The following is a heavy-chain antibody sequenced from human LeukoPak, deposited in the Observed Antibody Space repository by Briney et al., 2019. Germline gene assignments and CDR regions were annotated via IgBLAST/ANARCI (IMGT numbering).Heavy chain of an antibody. CDR2: ISGSGGST. CDR1: GFTFSSHG. Sequence: GGSLRLSCAASGFTFSSHGMSWVRQAPGKGLEWVSAISGSGGSTYYADSVKGRFTISRDNSKNTLYVQMNSLRAEDTAVYYCAKERGTAVNFDYWGQGTLVTVSS. CDR3: AKERGTAVNFDY. V-gene: IGHV3-23*01. J-gene: IGHJ4*02. D-gene: IGHD1-1*01.